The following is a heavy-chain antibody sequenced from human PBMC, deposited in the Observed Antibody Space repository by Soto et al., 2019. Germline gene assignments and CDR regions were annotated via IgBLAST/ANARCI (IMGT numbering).Heavy chain of an antibody. J-gene: IGHJ6*02. V-gene: IGHV4-4*02. CDR3: AREFHSDAPHYSYYGVDV. CDR1: GGSITGNNW. Sequence: TSETLSLTCAVSGGSITGNNWWTWVRQSPGKGLEWIGEIYHTGSTNYNPSLQSRVTISVDQSKNKFSLNLRSVTAADAAVYYCAREFHSDAPHYSYYGVDVWGQGTTVTVSS. D-gene: IGHD6-13*01. CDR2: IYHTGST.